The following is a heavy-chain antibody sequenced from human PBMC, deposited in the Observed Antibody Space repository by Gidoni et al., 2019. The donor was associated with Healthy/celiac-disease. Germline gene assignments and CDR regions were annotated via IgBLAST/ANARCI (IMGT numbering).Heavy chain of an antibody. CDR2: ISYDGSNK. V-gene: IGHV3-30*18. Sequence: QVQLVESGGGVVQPGRSLRLSCAASGFTFSSYGMHWVRQAPGKGLEWVAVISYDGSNKYYADSVKGRFTISRDNSKNTLYLQMNSLRAEDTAVYYCAKSRDRGATPYYFDYWGQGTLVTVSS. CDR1: GFTFSSYG. CDR3: AKSRDRGATPYYFDY. D-gene: IGHD3-10*01. J-gene: IGHJ4*02.